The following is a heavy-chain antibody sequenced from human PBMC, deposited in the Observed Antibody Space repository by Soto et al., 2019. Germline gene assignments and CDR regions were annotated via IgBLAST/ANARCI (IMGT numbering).Heavy chain of an antibody. CDR1: GVTFSSYA. Sequence: SVKVYCKASGVTFSSYAISWVRQAPGQGLEWMGGIIPIFGTANYAQKFQGRVTITADESTSTAYMGLSSLRSEDTAVYYCARDWEYCSGGSCYGYWGQGTLVTVSS. J-gene: IGHJ4*02. D-gene: IGHD2-15*01. CDR3: ARDWEYCSGGSCYGY. CDR2: IIPIFGTA. V-gene: IGHV1-69*13.